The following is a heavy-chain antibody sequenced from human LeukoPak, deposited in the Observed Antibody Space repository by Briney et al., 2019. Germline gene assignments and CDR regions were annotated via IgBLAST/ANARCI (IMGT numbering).Heavy chain of an antibody. CDR2: IYYSGST. CDR3: ARGQGAAIAAAGDFDY. CDR1: GGSISSYY. V-gene: IGHV4-59*12. J-gene: IGHJ4*02. Sequence: SETLSLTCTVSGGSISSYYWSWIRQPPGKGLEWIGYIYYSGSTNYNPSLKSRVTISVDTSKNQFSLKLSSVTAADTAVYYCARGQGAAIAAAGDFDYWGQGTLVTVSS. D-gene: IGHD6-13*01.